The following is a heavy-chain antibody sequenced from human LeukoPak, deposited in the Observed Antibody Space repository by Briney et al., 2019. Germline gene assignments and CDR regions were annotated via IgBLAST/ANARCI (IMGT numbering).Heavy chain of an antibody. CDR1: GVTFINYT. CDR3: AKDRRAAMIVVVTLFDY. Sequence: GGSLRLSCVGSGVTFINYTMTWVRQAPGKGLEWISSISSSSTKIYYADSVKGRFTTARDNAKRSLYLQMNSLRAEDTAVYYCAKDRRAAMIVVVTLFDYWGQGTLVTVSS. J-gene: IGHJ4*02. D-gene: IGHD3-22*01. CDR2: ISSSSTKI. V-gene: IGHV3-21*01.